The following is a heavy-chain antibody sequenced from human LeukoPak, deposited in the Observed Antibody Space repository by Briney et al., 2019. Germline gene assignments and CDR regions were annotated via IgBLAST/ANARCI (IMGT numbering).Heavy chain of an antibody. CDR2: IYYSGNT. CDR1: GGSISSYY. V-gene: IGHV4-59*01. CDR3: ARAGSWKLNFDY. D-gene: IGHD6-13*01. Sequence: SETLSLTCTVSGGSISSYYWSWIRQPPGKGLEWIGYIYYSGNTNYNPSLKSRVTISVDTSKNQFSLKLSSVTAADTAVYYCARAGSWKLNFDYWGQGTLVTVSS. J-gene: IGHJ4*02.